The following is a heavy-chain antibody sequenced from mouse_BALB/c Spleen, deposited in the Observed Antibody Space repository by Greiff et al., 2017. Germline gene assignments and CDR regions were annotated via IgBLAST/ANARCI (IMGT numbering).Heavy chain of an antibody. Sequence: QVQLQQSGAELVKPGASVKLSCKASGYTFTSYYMYWVKQRPGQGLEWIGEINPSNGGTNFNEKFKSKATLTVDKSSSTAYMQLSSLTSEDSAVYYCTRSDSSGYYYAMDDWGQGTSGTVAA. D-gene: IGHD3-2*01. CDR3: TRSDSSGYYYAMDD. J-gene: IGHJ4*01. CDR1: GYTFTSYY. V-gene: IGHV1S81*02. CDR2: INPSNGGT.